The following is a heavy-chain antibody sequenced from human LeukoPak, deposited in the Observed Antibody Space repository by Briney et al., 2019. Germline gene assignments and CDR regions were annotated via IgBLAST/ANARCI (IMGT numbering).Heavy chain of an antibody. CDR2: IYDSGSNT. CDR1: GFTFSSLG. J-gene: IGHJ4*02. V-gene: IGHV3-23*01. D-gene: IGHD6-13*01. CDR3: ASKQHLEY. Sequence: PGGSLRLSCAASGFTFSSLGMTWVRQAPGKGLEWVSGIYDSGSNTYYADSVKGRFTISRDNSKNTLYLQMNSLRAEDTAVYYCASKQHLEYWGQGTLVTVSS.